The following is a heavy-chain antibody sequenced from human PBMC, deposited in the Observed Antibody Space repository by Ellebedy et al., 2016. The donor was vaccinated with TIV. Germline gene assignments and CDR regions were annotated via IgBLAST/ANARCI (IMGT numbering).Heavy chain of an antibody. CDR2: ISYNGGHT. CDR3: KRRFNDASEI. J-gene: IGHJ3*02. D-gene: IGHD3-3*01. V-gene: IGHV3-30*04. Sequence: GESLKISCSASGFSFTTSAKHWVRQAPGKGLEWVTYISYNGGHTNYADSVKGRLTVSRDNSKSTVYLQMNSLTVDDTAVYYCKRRFNDASEIWGRGTMVTVSS. CDR1: GFSFTTSA.